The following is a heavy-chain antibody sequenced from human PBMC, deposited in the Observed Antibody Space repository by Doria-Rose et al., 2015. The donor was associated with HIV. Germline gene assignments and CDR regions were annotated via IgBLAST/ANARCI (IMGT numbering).Heavy chain of an antibody. J-gene: IGHJ4*02. CDR2: IFSDDER. CDR1: GVSLSSSGMG. V-gene: IGHV2-26*01. D-gene: IGHD6-13*01. CDR3: ARIKSSRWYHKYYFDF. Sequence: QVTLKESCPVLVKPTETLTLTCTVSGVSLSSSGMGVSWIRQPPGKALEWLANIFSDDERSYKTSLKSRLTISRGTAKSQVVLTMTDMDPVDTATYYCARIKSSRWYHKYYFDFWGQGTLVIVSA.